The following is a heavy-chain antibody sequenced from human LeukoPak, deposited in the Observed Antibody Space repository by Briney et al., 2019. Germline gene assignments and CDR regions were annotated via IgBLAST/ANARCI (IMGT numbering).Heavy chain of an antibody. V-gene: IGHV4-34*01. CDR2: INHSGST. CDR1: GGSFSGYY. Sequence: PSETLSLTCAVYGGSFSGYYWSWIRQPPGKGLEWIGEINHSGSTNYNPSLKSRVTISVDTSKNQFSLKLSSVTVADTAVYYCARRPNYRYCSGGSCDKGLDYWGQGTLVTVSS. J-gene: IGHJ4*02. CDR3: ARRPNYRYCSGGSCDKGLDY. D-gene: IGHD2-15*01.